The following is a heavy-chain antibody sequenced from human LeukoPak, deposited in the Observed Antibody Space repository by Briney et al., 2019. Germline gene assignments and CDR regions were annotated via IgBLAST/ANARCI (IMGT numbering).Heavy chain of an antibody. Sequence: GGSLRLSCAASGFTFSRYGMSWVRQAPGKGLEWVSAISGSGGSTFYADSVKGRFTISRDNSKNTLYLQMNSLRAEDTALYYCAKGIGSYSDEWYFDLWGRGTLVTVSS. CDR3: AKGIGSYSDEWYFDL. CDR2: ISGSGGST. CDR1: GFTFSRYG. V-gene: IGHV3-23*01. J-gene: IGHJ2*01. D-gene: IGHD1-26*01.